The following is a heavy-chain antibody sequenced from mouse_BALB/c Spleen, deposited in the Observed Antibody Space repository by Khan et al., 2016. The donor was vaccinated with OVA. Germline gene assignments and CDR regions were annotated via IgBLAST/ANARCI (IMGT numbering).Heavy chain of an antibody. CDR3: GSVEDI. J-gene: IGHJ2*01. CDR2: IWAGGST. Sequence: QMQLEESGPGLVAPSQSLSITCTVSGFSLTSYGVHWVRQPPGKGLEWLGVIWAGGSTNYNSALMSSMSISKDNSKSQVFLKMNSLRTDDTAMYYCGSVEDIWGQGTTLTVSS. V-gene: IGHV2-9*02. D-gene: IGHD1-3*01. CDR1: GFSLTSYG.